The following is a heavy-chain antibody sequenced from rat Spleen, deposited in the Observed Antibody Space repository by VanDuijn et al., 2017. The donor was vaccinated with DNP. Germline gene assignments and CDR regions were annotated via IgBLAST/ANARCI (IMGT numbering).Heavy chain of an antibody. CDR2: ITSSGGST. V-gene: IGHV5-58*01. J-gene: IGHJ1*01. Sequence: EVEVVETGGGLVQPGRSLKLSCVASGFTFSTYWMYWIRRVPGKGLEWIASITSSGGSTYYPDSVKGRFTISRDNAKNTLYLQMNSLRSEDTATYYCARGSGTYYWYFDFWGPGTMVTVSS. CDR1: GFTFSTYW. D-gene: IGHD4-4*01. CDR3: ARGSGTYYWYFDF.